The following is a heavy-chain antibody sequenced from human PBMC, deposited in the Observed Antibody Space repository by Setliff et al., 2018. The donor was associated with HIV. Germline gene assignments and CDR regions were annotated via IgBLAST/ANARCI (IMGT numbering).Heavy chain of an antibody. CDR2: GHHSGTF. V-gene: IGHV4-59*08. D-gene: IGHD2-15*01. CDR1: DGPINNYW. Sequence: SETLSLTCTVSDGPINNYWWNWIRQSPGKGLEWIGFGHHSGTFSYNPSLNSRFTISIDTSKNQFSLKATSVTAEDTAVYYCVRHHDSDFSGDPDWFDPWGQGILVTVSS. CDR3: VRHHDSDFSGDPDWFDP. J-gene: IGHJ5*02.